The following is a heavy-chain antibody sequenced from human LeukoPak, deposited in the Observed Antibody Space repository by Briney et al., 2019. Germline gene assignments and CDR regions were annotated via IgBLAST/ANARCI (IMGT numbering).Heavy chain of an antibody. CDR2: ISWNSGSI. Sequence: SLKISCAASGFTFDDYAMHWVRQAPGKGLEWVSGISWNSGSIGYADSVRGRFTISRDNAKNSLYLQMNSLRAEDTALYYCAKGYGGYWGQGTLVTVSS. CDR3: AKGYGGY. V-gene: IGHV3-9*01. CDR1: GFTFDDYA. D-gene: IGHD3-10*01. J-gene: IGHJ4*02.